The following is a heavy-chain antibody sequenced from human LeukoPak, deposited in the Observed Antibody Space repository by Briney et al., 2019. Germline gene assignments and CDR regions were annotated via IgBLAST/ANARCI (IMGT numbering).Heavy chain of an antibody. CDR3: AVRPSGSYFLDY. D-gene: IGHD1-26*01. Sequence: GGSLRLSCAASGFTFSSYEMNWVRQAPGKGLEWVSYISSSGSTIYYADSVKGRFTISRDNSKNTLYLQVNSLRAEDTAVYYCAVRPSGSYFLDYWGQGTLVTVSS. CDR2: ISSSGSTI. V-gene: IGHV3-48*03. CDR1: GFTFSSYE. J-gene: IGHJ4*02.